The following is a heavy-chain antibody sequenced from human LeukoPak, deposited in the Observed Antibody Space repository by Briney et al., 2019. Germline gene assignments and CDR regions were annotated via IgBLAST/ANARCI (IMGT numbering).Heavy chain of an antibody. J-gene: IGHJ4*02. CDR1: GGSISSSSYY. Sequence: PSETLSLTCTVSGGSISSSSYYWGWIRQPPGKGLEWIGSIYYSGSTYYNPSLKGRVTISVDTSKNQFSLKLSSVTAADTAVYYCARITIFGVVIIPFDYWGQGTLVTVSS. CDR2: IYYSGST. D-gene: IGHD3-3*01. V-gene: IGHV4-39*01. CDR3: ARITIFGVVIIPFDY.